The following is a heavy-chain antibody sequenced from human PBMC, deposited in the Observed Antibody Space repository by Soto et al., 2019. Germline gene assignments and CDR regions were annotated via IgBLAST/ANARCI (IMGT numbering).Heavy chain of an antibody. CDR1: GFTFSNDA. Sequence: GGSLRLSCAASGFTFSNDAMHWVRQAPGKGLEWVAVITYDGFTQNYADSVRGRFTVSRDNSKSTLSLQMNSLRPDDTAVYYCGRGPFSSSYIDYWGQGTLVTVSS. J-gene: IGHJ4*02. CDR3: GRGPFSSSYIDY. CDR2: ITYDGFTQ. V-gene: IGHV3-30*03. D-gene: IGHD6-6*01.